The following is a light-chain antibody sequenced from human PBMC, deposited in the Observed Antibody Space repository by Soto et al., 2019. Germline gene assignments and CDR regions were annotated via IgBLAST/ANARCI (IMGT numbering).Light chain of an antibody. J-gene: IGKJ1*01. CDR2: KTS. Sequence: DIQMTQSPSTLSASVGDRVTITCRASHYVSSSLAWYQQKPGKDPKLLIYKTSILESGVPSRFSGSASGPEFTLSISSLQPDDFATYWCQQYNTYPWTFGQGTKVDIK. CDR3: QQYNTYPWT. V-gene: IGKV1-5*03. CDR1: HYVSSS.